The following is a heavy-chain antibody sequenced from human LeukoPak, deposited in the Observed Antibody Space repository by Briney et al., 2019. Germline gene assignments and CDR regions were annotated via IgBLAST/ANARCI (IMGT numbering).Heavy chain of an antibody. CDR2: ISYDGSNA. J-gene: IGHJ4*02. CDR1: GFTFSSYW. CDR3: GVLTLNPG. Sequence: SGGSLRLSCAASGFTFSSYWMHWVRQAPGKGLVWVSRISYDGSNANYADFVKGRFTISRDNAKNTLYLQMNSLRAEDTAVYYCGVLTLNPGWGQGTLVSVSS. D-gene: IGHD2-8*01. V-gene: IGHV3-74*01.